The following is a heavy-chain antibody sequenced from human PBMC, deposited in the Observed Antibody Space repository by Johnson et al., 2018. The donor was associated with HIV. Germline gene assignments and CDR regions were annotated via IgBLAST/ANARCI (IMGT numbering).Heavy chain of an antibody. D-gene: IGHD6-6*01. CDR2: ISYDGSNK. CDR1: GFTFSSYA. CDR3: AREGIAARPGAFDI. J-gene: IGHJ3*02. Sequence: QVQLVESGGGLVQPGGSLKVSCAGFGFTFSSYAMHWVRQAPGKGLEWVAVISYDGSNKYYADSVKARFTISRDDARNTLYLQMNSLRAEDTALYYCAREGIAARPGAFDIWGQGTMVTVSS. V-gene: IGHV3-30-3*01.